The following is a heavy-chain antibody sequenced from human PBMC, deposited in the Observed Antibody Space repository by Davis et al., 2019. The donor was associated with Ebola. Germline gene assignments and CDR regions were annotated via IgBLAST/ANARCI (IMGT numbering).Heavy chain of an antibody. CDR2: IRSKANSYAT. CDR1: GFTVSGSA. CDR3: ETSSSSGGDY. Sequence: GESLNISCAASGFTVSGSAMHGVRQASGKGLEWVGRIRSKANSYATAYAASVKGRFTISRDDSKNTAYLQMNSLKTEDTAVYYCETSSSSGGDYWGQGTLVTVSS. D-gene: IGHD6-6*01. J-gene: IGHJ4*02. V-gene: IGHV3-73*01.